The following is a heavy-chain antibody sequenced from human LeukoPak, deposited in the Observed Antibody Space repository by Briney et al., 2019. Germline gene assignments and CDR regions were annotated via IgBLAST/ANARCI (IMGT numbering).Heavy chain of an antibody. CDR3: AREGQPYNWFDP. D-gene: IGHD6-13*01. J-gene: IGHJ5*02. CDR2: ISYDGSNK. CDR1: GFTFSSYA. V-gene: IGHV3-30*01. Sequence: GGSLRLSCAASGFTFSSYAMHWVRQAPGKGLGWVAVISYDGSNKYYADSVKGRFTISRDDFKKTLYLQMNSLRAEDTAVYYCAREGQPYNWFDPWGQGTLVTVSS.